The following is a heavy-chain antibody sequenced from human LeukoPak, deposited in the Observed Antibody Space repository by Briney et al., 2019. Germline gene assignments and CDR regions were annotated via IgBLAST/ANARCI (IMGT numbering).Heavy chain of an antibody. D-gene: IGHD4-11*01. Sequence: SDTLSLTWNVSGGSISSGDYYWSWIRQPPGKGLEWIGYIYYSGSTYYNPSLKSRVTISVDTSKNQFSLKLSSVTAADTAVYYCARGVRPWDFDYWGQGTLVTVSS. J-gene: IGHJ4*02. V-gene: IGHV4-30-4*02. CDR3: ARGVRPWDFDY. CDR1: GGSISSGDYY. CDR2: IYYSGST.